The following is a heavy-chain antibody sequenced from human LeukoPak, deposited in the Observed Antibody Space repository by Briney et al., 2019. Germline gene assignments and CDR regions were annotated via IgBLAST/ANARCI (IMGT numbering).Heavy chain of an antibody. Sequence: SVKVSCKASGGTFSSYAISWVRQAPGQGLEWMGGIIPIFGTANYAQKFQGRVTITTDESTSTAYMELSSLRSEDTAVYYCAGAHCGGGSCYPPSWFDPWGQGTLVTVSS. V-gene: IGHV1-69*05. D-gene: IGHD2-15*01. J-gene: IGHJ5*02. CDR1: GGTFSSYA. CDR3: AGAHCGGGSCYPPSWFDP. CDR2: IIPIFGTA.